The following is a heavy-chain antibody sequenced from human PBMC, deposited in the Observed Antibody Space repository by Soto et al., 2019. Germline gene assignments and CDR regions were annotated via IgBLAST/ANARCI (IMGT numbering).Heavy chain of an antibody. J-gene: IGHJ4*02. D-gene: IGHD1-1*01. V-gene: IGHV1-18*01. CDR1: GYTFTSYG. CDR3: ARDSGTRKLERRFDY. Sequence: ASVTVSCQTSGYTFTSYGISWVRQAPGQGLEWMGWVSAYNGNTNYAQKLQGRVTMTTDTSTSTAYMELRSLRSDDTAVYYCARDSGTRKLERRFDYWGQGTLVTVSS. CDR2: VSAYNGNT.